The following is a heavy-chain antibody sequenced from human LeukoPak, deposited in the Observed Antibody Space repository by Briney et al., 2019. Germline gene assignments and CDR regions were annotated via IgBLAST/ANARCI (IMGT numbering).Heavy chain of an antibody. J-gene: IGHJ3*02. CDR1: GFTFSGSA. Sequence: PGGSLRLSCAASGFTFSGSAMHWVRQASGKGLEWVGRIRSKANSYATAYAASVKGRFSTSRDDSKNTAYLQMNSLKTEDTAVYYCTRGLFDIWGQGTMVTVSS. CDR2: IRSKANSYAT. V-gene: IGHV3-73*01. CDR3: TRGLFDI.